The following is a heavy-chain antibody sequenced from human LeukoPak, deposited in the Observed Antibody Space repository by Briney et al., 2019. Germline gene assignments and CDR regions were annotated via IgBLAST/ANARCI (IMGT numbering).Heavy chain of an antibody. Sequence: KPSETLSLTCTVSGGSISSYYWSWIRKPPGKGLEWIGYIYYSGSTNYNPSLKSRVTISVDTSKNQFSLKLSSVTAADTAVYYCARDTYYYDSSGYCNWFDPWGQGTLVTVSS. CDR1: GGSISSYY. CDR3: ARDTYYYDSSGYCNWFDP. CDR2: IYYSGST. J-gene: IGHJ5*02. V-gene: IGHV4-59*01. D-gene: IGHD3-22*01.